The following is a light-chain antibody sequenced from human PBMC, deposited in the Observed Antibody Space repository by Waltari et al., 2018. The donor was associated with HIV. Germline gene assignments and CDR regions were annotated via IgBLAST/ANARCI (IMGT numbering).Light chain of an antibody. J-gene: IGKJ2*01. CDR2: KVS. CDR1: QNIDTW. Sequence: DIQMTQSPSTLSASIGDRVTITCRASQNIDTWLAWYQQKPGKVPVLLNGKVSNLEGGVPSRFSGRGTGTEVTRSITSLQPDDGGTYYCQQYDSKPYTFGQGTKVEIK. V-gene: IGKV1-5*03. CDR3: QQYDSKPYT.